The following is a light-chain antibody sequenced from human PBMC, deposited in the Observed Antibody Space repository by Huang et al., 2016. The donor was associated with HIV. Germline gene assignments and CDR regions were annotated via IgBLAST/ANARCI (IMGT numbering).Light chain of an antibody. CDR3: QQYNTRPYT. J-gene: IGKJ2*01. CDR2: VAS. V-gene: IGKV3-15*01. CDR1: QGVGSN. Sequence: EIMMTQSPATLYVSPGERATLSCRASQGVGSNLAWYQQKLGQAPRLLIYVASARSTGLPARFSGSGSGTEFTLTISSLQSGDFAVYYCQQYNTRPYTFGQGT.